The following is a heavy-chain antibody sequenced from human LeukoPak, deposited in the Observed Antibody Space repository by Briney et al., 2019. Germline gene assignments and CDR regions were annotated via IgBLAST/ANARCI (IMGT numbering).Heavy chain of an antibody. CDR3: TRDKGWQQFDS. CDR2: INKDGSET. D-gene: IGHD5-24*01. CDR1: AFTFSDYW. J-gene: IGHJ4*02. V-gene: IGHV3-7*01. Sequence: GGSLRLPCAASAFTFSDYWMTWVRQAPGKGLERVANINKDGSETYYVDSVKGRFTISRDNAKNSLYLQMNSLRDDDTAVCYCTRDKGWQQFDSWGQGTLVTVSS.